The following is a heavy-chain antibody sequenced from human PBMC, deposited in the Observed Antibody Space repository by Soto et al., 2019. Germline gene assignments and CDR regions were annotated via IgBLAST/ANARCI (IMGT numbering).Heavy chain of an antibody. D-gene: IGHD2-15*01. J-gene: IGHJ4*02. CDR3: ARPHCSGGSCYLVY. V-gene: IGHV4-31*03. CDR1: GDSISSGSFY. CDR2: IYYSGST. Sequence: SETLSLTCTVSGDSISSGSFYWSWIRQHPGKGLEWIGYIYYSGSTYYNPSLKGRVTISVDTSKNQFSLKLSSVTAADTAVYYCARPHCSGGSCYLVYWGQGTLVTVSS.